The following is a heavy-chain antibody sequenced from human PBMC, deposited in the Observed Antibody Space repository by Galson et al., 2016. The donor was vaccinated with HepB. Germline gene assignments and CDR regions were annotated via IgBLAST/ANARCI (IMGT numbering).Heavy chain of an antibody. CDR1: GYTFTSYH. Sequence: SVKVSCKASGYTFTSYHISWVRQAPGQGLEWMGWISAFNDNTNFAQNLQDRVSMTTDTSTSTAYMELRSLRSDDTAVYYCARSQVTLFGVVITPFDYWGQGTLVTVSS. D-gene: IGHD3-3*01. CDR3: ARSQVTLFGVVITPFDY. J-gene: IGHJ4*02. CDR2: ISAFNDNT. V-gene: IGHV1-18*01.